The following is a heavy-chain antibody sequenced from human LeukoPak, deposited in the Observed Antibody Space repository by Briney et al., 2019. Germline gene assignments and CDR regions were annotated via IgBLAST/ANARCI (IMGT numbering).Heavy chain of an antibody. CDR2: IYYSGST. Sequence: SETLSLTCTVSGGSISSSSYYWGWIRQPPGKGLEWIVSIYYSGSTYYNPSLKSRVTISVDTSKNQFSLKLSSVTAADTAVYYCARGASVGATIPYDYFDYWGQGTLVTVSS. D-gene: IGHD1-26*01. CDR3: ARGASVGATIPYDYFDY. CDR1: GGSISSSSYY. J-gene: IGHJ4*02. V-gene: IGHV4-39*07.